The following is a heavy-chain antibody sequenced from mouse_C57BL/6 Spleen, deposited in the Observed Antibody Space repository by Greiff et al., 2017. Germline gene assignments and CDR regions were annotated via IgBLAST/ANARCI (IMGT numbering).Heavy chain of an antibody. Sequence: QVQLQQPGTELVKPGASVKLSCKASGYTFTSYWMHWVKQRPGPGLEWIGNINPSNGGTNYNEKFKSKATLTVDKSSSTAYMSLSSLTSEDSAVYYCARRDYDYDEVWADWGQGPLVTVAA. J-gene: IGHJ3*01. CDR1: GYTFTSYW. V-gene: IGHV1-53*01. D-gene: IGHD2-4*01. CDR3: ARRDYDYDEVWAD. CDR2: INPSNGGT.